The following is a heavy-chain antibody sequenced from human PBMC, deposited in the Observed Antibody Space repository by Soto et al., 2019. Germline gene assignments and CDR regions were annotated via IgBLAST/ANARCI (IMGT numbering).Heavy chain of an antibody. CDR2: MNPNSGNT. Sequence: QVQLVQSGAEVKKPGASVKVSCKASGYTFTSYDINWVRQATGQGLEWMGWMNPNSGNTGYAQKFKGRVTMTRNTSISTAYMELSSLRSEDTAVYYCARSVYSSLAYYYYGMDVWGQGTTVTVSS. CDR3: ARSVYSSLAYYYYGMDV. D-gene: IGHD6-13*01. CDR1: GYTFTSYD. V-gene: IGHV1-8*01. J-gene: IGHJ6*02.